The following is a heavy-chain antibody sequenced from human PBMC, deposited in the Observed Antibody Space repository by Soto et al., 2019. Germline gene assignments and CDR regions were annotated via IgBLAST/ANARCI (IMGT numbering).Heavy chain of an antibody. Sequence: QVHLEQSGAEVKKPGDSVKVSCKASGYTFTHFYITWVRQAPGQGLEWMGAISPHNFNTNFAQKFQGRVTLTTDTSTNTAYMELRSLTSDDTAVYYCARDEGGYDILTGYYKAHHFDYWGQGVPVTVSS. D-gene: IGHD3-9*01. J-gene: IGHJ4*02. CDR1: GYTFTHFY. CDR2: ISPHNFNT. V-gene: IGHV1-18*01. CDR3: ARDEGGYDILTGYYKAHHFDY.